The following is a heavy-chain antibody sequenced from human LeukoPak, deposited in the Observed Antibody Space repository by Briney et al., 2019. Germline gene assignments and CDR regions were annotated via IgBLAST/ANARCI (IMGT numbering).Heavy chain of an antibody. CDR1: GFTFSSYA. CDR3: AKDREITFGGVIVN. Sequence: GSLRLSCAASGFTFSSYAMSWVRQAPGKGLEWVLAISGSGGSTYYADSVKGRFTISRDNSKNTLYLQMNSLRAEDTAVYYCAKDREITFGGVIVNGGQGTLVTVSS. CDR2: ISGSGGST. J-gene: IGHJ4*02. V-gene: IGHV3-23*01. D-gene: IGHD3-16*02.